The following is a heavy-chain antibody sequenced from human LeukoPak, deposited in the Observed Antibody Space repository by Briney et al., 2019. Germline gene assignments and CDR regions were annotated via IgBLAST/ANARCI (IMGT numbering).Heavy chain of an antibody. Sequence: GGSLRLSCAASGFTFSSYWMSWVRQAPGKGLEWVSAISGSGGSTYYADSVKGRFTISRDNSKNTLYLQMNSLRAEDTAVYYCAKSPTLIDYSNYHTQYYFDYWGQGTLVTVSS. D-gene: IGHD4-11*01. CDR2: ISGSGGST. J-gene: IGHJ4*02. CDR3: AKSPTLIDYSNYHTQYYFDY. CDR1: GFTFSSYW. V-gene: IGHV3-23*01.